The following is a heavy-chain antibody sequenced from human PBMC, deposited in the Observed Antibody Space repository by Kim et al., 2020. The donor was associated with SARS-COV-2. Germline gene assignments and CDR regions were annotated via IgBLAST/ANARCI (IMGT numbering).Heavy chain of an antibody. D-gene: IGHD5-18*01. Sequence: SVKVSCKASGGTFSSYAISWVRQAPGQGLEWMGGIIPIFGTANYAQKFQGRVTITADNSTSTAYMELSSLRSEDTAVYYCARDFVDTAMVTMPHAFDIWGQGTMVTVSS. CDR1: GGTFSSYA. V-gene: IGHV1-69*06. J-gene: IGHJ3*02. CDR2: IIPIFGTA. CDR3: ARDFVDTAMVTMPHAFDI.